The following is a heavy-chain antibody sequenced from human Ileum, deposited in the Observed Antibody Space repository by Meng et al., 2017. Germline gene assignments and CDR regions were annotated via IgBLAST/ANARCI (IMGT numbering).Heavy chain of an antibody. CDR3: TRSRERVNDY. V-gene: IGHV1-2*02. CDR2: INPNSGGT. J-gene: IGHJ4*02. D-gene: IGHD3-10*01. CDR1: GYTFSDYI. Sequence: ASVKVSCKASGYTFSDYIIHWVRQAPGQGLEWVAWINPNSGGTKYAQKFQGRVTMTRDTSISTAYMDLSNLRSDDTAVYYCTRSRERVNDYWGQGTLVTAS.